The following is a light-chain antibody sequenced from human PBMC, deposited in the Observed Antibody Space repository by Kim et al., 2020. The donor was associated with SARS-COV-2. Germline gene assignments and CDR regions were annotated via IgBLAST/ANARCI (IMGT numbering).Light chain of an antibody. CDR1: QSLNSY. V-gene: IGKV3-11*01. CDR2: DAS. Sequence: PGERATLSCRASQSLNSYLAWYQQKPGQAPRLLIYDASSRATGVPARFSGSESGTDFTLTISSLEPEDFAVYYCQQRRNWPLTFGGGTKVDIK. CDR3: QQRRNWPLT. J-gene: IGKJ4*01.